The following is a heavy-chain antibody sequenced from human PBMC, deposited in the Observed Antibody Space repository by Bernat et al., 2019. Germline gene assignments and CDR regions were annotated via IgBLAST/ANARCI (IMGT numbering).Heavy chain of an antibody. V-gene: IGHV1-2*04. CDR2: INPNSGGT. J-gene: IGHJ4*02. D-gene: IGHD3-3*01. CDR3: ARDHTRWGGYGTFDY. Sequence: QVQLVQSGAEVKKPGASVKVSCKASGYTFTGYYMHWVRQAPGQGLEWMGWINPNSGGTNYAQKFQGWVTMTRDTSISTAYMELSRLRSDDTAVYYCARDHTRWGGYGTFDYWGQGTLVTVSS. CDR1: GYTFTGYY.